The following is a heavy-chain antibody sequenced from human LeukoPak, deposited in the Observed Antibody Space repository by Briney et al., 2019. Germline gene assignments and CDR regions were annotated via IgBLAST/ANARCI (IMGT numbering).Heavy chain of an antibody. J-gene: IGHJ3*02. Sequence: GGSLRLSCAASGFTFSSYGMHWVRQAPGKGLEWVALISYDGSNNHYADSVKGRFTISRDDSKNTLYLQMNSLRAEDTAVYYCARDSLGYCSSTSCSDAFDIWGQGTMVTVSS. CDR1: GFTFSSYG. CDR3: ARDSLGYCSSTSCSDAFDI. V-gene: IGHV3-30*03. D-gene: IGHD2-2*01. CDR2: ISYDGSNN.